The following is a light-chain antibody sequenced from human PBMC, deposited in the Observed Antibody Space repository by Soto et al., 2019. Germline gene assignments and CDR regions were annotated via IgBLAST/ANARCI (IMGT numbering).Light chain of an antibody. CDR3: QSYYRSPGGGV. J-gene: IGLJ2*01. CDR1: SSNIGAGYY. V-gene: IGLV1-40*01. CDR2: GNS. Sequence: QSVLTQPPSVSGAPGQRVTISCTGSSSNIGAGYYVHWYQQLPGTAPKLLIYGNSNRPSGVPDRFSGSKSGTSASLAITGVQAEDEADYYCQSYYRSPGGGVFGGGTQLTVL.